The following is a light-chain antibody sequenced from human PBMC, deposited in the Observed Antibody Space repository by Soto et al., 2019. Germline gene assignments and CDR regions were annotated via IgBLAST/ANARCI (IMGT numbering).Light chain of an antibody. CDR2: DDI. CDR3: QSYDSSLSGVV. CDR1: SSNIGARYD. V-gene: IGLV1-40*01. J-gene: IGLJ2*01. Sequence: QSVLTQPPSVSGAPGQRVTISCTGSSSNIGARYDVHWYQQLPGTAPKLLIYDDINRPSGVPDRFSGSKSGTSASLAITGLQAEDEAEYCCQSYDSSLSGVVFGGGTKLTVL.